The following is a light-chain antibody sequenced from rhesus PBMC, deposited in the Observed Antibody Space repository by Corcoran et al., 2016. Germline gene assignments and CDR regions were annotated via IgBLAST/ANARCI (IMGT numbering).Light chain of an antibody. CDR1: QSISSW. J-gene: IGKJ3*01. CDR3: LQYNKSPLN. Sequence: DIQMTQSPSSLSASVGDTVTITCRASQSISSWLDWYQQKPGKAPKLLIYKTSSLQSGVPSRFSGSGSGTYFSLTISSLQPEDFATYYCLQYNKSPLNFGPGTKLDIK. CDR2: KTS. V-gene: IGKV1-22*01.